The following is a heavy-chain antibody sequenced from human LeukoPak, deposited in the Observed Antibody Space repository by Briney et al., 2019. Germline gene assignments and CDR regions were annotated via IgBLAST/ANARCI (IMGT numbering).Heavy chain of an antibody. D-gene: IGHD6-13*01. Sequence: SETLSLTCAVYGGSFSGYYWSWTRQPPGKGLEWIGEINHSGSTNYNPSLKSRVTISVDTSKNQFSLQLNSVTPEDTAVYYCARDSSSWDWYFDLWGRGTLVTVSS. CDR1: GGSFSGYY. J-gene: IGHJ2*01. CDR2: INHSGST. CDR3: ARDSSSWDWYFDL. V-gene: IGHV4-34*01.